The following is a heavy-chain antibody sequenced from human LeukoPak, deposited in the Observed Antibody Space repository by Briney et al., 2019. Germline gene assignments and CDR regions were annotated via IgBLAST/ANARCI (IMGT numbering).Heavy chain of an antibody. D-gene: IGHD2-2*01. Sequence: GGSLRLSCAASGFTFSSYWMSWVRQAPGKGLEWVANIKQDGSEKYYVDSVKSRFTISRDNAKNSLYLQMNSLRAEDTAVYYCARAGQYIVVVPAAMSRVDYWGQGTLVTVSS. CDR3: ARAGQYIVVVPAAMSRVDY. CDR1: GFTFSSYW. J-gene: IGHJ4*02. CDR2: IKQDGSEK. V-gene: IGHV3-7*01.